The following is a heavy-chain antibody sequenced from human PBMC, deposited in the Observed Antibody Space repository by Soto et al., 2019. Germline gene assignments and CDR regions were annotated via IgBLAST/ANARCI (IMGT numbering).Heavy chain of an antibody. Sequence: ASVKVSCKASGYTFTSYDINWVRQATGQGLEWMGWMNPNSGNTGCAQKFQGRVTMTRNTSISTAYMELSSLRFEDTAVYYCARGPTYYDFWSGFYYHYMDVWGKGTTVTVSS. J-gene: IGHJ6*03. CDR1: GYTFTSYD. CDR2: MNPNSGNT. CDR3: ARGPTYYDFWSGFYYHYMDV. V-gene: IGHV1-8*01. D-gene: IGHD3-3*01.